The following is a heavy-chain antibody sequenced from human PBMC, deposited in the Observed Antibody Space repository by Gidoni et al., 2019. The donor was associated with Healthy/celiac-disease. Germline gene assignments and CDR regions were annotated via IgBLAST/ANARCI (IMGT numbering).Heavy chain of an antibody. Sequence: QVQLQESCPGLVKHSETLSLTCTVCGGSISSYYWSWIRQPPGKGLEWIGDSYYSGRTNYHPSLKSRVNISVDTSKNQFSLKLSSVTAADTAVYYCARATYDFWSGYRVGGMDVWGQGTTVTVSS. V-gene: IGHV4-59*01. CDR3: ARATYDFWSGYRVGGMDV. CDR1: GGSISSYY. D-gene: IGHD3-3*01. J-gene: IGHJ6*02. CDR2: SYYSGRT.